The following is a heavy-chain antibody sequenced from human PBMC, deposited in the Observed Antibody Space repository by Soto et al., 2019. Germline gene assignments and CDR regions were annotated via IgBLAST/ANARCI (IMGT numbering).Heavy chain of an antibody. CDR1: GYTFTTYY. CDR2: IDPRAGSA. CDR3: ARAGYYDSSGYDGFDI. D-gene: IGHD3-22*01. J-gene: IGHJ3*02. V-gene: IGHV1-46*01. Sequence: QVQLVQSGAEVKKPGASVRVSCKASGYTFTTYYLHWLRQAPGQGLEWMGIIDPRAGSASHAQNFQGRVTMNRDTSTRTVYMDLRSLRSEETAVYYCARAGYYDSSGYDGFDIWGQGTMVTVSS.